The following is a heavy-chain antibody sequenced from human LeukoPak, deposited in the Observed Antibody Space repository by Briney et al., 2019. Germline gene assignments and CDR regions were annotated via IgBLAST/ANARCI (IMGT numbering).Heavy chain of an antibody. CDR2: ISGSGGST. D-gene: IGHD6-13*01. V-gene: IGHV3-23*01. CDR3: AREPRFIAAAGSRENWFDP. Sequence: PGGSLRLSCAASGFTFSSYAMSWVRQAPGKGLEWVSAISGSGGSTYYADSVKGRFTISRDNSKNTLYLQMNSLRSDDTAVYYCAREPRFIAAAGSRENWFDPWGQGTLVTVSS. J-gene: IGHJ5*02. CDR1: GFTFSSYA.